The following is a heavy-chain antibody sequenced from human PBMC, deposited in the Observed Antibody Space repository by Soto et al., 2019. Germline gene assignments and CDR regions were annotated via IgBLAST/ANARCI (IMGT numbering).Heavy chain of an antibody. CDR2: IDSDGSST. V-gene: IGHV3-74*01. CDR3: ARGRPYGMDV. J-gene: IGHJ6*02. Sequence: PGGSLRLSCAASGFTFGSYWMNWVRQAPGKGLVWVSRIDSDGSSTTYADSVKGRFTTSRDNAKNTLYLQMSSLRVEDTAVYYCARGRPYGMDVCGPGTTVTVYS. CDR1: GFTFGSYW.